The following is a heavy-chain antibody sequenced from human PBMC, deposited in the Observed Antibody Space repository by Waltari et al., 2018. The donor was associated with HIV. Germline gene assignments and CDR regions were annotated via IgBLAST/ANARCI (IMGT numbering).Heavy chain of an antibody. D-gene: IGHD2-2*01. V-gene: IGHV4-34*01. CDR2: INHSGST. CDR1: GGSFSGSY. J-gene: IGHJ6*02. CDR3: ARARLVSRGQYCSTTSCLPHYYYYYGMDV. Sequence: QVQLRPWGAGLLKPSETLSLTCAVYGGSFSGSYWSWIRQPPGQGPGWIGEINHSGSTNYNPSLKSRVTISVDTSKNQFSLKLTSVTAADTAVFYCARARLVSRGQYCSTTSCLPHYYYYYGMDVWGQGTTVTVSS.